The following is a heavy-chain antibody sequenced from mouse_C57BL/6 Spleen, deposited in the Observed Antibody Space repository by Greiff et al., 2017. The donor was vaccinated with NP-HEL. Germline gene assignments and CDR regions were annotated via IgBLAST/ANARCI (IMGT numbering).Heavy chain of an antibody. Sequence: QVQLQQSGPELVKPGASVKISCKASGYAFSSSWMNWVKQRPGKGLEWIGRIYPGDGDTNYNGKFKGKATLTADKSSSTAYMQLSSLTSEDSAVYFCARGSNYIYWGQGTTLTVSS. V-gene: IGHV1-82*01. D-gene: IGHD2-5*01. CDR1: GYAFSSSW. CDR2: IYPGDGDT. CDR3: ARGSNYIY. J-gene: IGHJ2*01.